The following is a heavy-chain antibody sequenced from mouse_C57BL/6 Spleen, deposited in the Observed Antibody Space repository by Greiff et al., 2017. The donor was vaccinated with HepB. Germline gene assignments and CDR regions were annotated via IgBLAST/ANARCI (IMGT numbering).Heavy chain of an antibody. J-gene: IGHJ2*01. CDR3: AGGSSYCDY. CDR2: IYPGDGDT. V-gene: IGHV1-82*01. Sequence: VKLMESGPELVKPGASVKISCKASGYAFSSSWMNWVKQRPGKGLEWIGRIYPGDGDTNYNGKFKGKATLTADKSSSTAYMQLSSLTSEDSAVYFCAGGSSYCDYWGQGTTLTVSS. CDR1: GYAFSSSW. D-gene: IGHD1-1*01.